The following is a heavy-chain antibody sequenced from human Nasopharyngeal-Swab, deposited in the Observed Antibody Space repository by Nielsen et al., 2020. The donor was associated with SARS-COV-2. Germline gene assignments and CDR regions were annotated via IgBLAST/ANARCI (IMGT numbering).Heavy chain of an antibody. Sequence: ASVKVSCKASGYTFTGYYMHWVRQAPGQGLEWMGRINPNSGGTNYAQKFQGRVTMTRDTSISTAYMELSRLRSDDTAVYYCARAVAATPDADYYYYMDVWGKGTTVTVSS. CDR2: INPNSGGT. V-gene: IGHV1-2*06. CDR3: ARAVAATPDADYYYYMDV. D-gene: IGHD2-15*01. CDR1: GYTFTGYY. J-gene: IGHJ6*03.